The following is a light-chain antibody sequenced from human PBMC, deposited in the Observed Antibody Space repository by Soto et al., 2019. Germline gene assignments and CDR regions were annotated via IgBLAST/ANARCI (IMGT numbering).Light chain of an antibody. CDR2: EVS. Sequence: QSALTQPASVSGSPGQSITISCTGTSSDIGGYNCVSWYQQHPGKAPKLMIYEVSNRPSGVSNRFSGSKSGNTASLTISGLQAEDEADYYCSSSTSSSTVIFGGGTKLTVL. V-gene: IGLV2-14*01. CDR3: SSSTSSSTVI. CDR1: SSDIGGYNC. J-gene: IGLJ2*01.